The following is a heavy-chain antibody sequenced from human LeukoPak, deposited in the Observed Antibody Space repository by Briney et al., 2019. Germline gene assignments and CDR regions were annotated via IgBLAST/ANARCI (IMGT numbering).Heavy chain of an antibody. CDR2: FGGAGRAFT. D-gene: IGHD1-1*01. Sequence: GGSLRPSCAASGFTFSAFAMTWVRQALGRGLEGVSSFGGAGRAFTHHSDSVKGRFTISRDDSKNTLYLQMSSLRAEDTAVYHCAKARGATVNDPVDTWGQGTLVTVSS. CDR1: GFTFSAFA. J-gene: IGHJ5*02. V-gene: IGHV3-23*01. CDR3: AKARGATVNDPVDT.